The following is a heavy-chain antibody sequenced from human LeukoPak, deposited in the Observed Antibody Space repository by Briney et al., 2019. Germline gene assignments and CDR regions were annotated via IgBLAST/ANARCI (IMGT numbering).Heavy chain of an antibody. CDR1: GYTLTELS. CDR3: ATHLGYGSEPVRY. V-gene: IGHV1-24*01. CDR2: FDPEDGET. D-gene: IGHD3-10*01. J-gene: IGHJ4*02. Sequence: ASVKVSCKVSGYTLTELSMHWVRQAPGKGLEWMGGFDPEDGETIYAQKFQGRVTMTEDTSTDTAYMELSSLRSEGTAVYYCATHLGYGSEPVRYWGQGTLVTVSS.